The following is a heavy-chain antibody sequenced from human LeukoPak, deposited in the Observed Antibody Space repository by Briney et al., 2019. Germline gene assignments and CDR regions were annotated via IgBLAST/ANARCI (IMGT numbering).Heavy chain of an antibody. Sequence: SETLSLTCAVYGGSFSGYYWSWIRQPPGKGLEWIGEINHSGSTNYNPSLKSRVTISVDTSKNQFSLKLSSVTAAATAVYYCARAEADLKQWLERSIDYWGQGTLVTVSS. V-gene: IGHV4-34*01. CDR3: ARAEADLKQWLERSIDY. D-gene: IGHD6-19*01. CDR1: GGSFSGYY. CDR2: INHSGST. J-gene: IGHJ4*02.